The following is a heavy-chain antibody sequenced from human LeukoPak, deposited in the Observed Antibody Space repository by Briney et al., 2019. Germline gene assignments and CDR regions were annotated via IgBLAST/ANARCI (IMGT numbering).Heavy chain of an antibody. V-gene: IGHV3-30*18. CDR3: AKKEGDTYASWYMDA. J-gene: IGHJ6*03. CDR2: ISYDGSNK. D-gene: IGHD2-21*02. CDR1: GFTFSSYG. Sequence: GGSLRLSCAASGFTFSSYGMHWVRQAPGKWLEWVAVISYDGSNKYYADSVKGRLTISRDNSKNTLFLQMNSLTAEDTATYYCAKKEGDTYASWYMDAWGKGTTVTVSS.